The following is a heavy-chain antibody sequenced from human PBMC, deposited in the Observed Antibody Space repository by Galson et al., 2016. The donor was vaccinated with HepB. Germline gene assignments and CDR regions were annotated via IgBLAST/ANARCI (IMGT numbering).Heavy chain of an antibody. CDR2: ISGSGDST. D-gene: IGHD2-15*01. V-gene: IGHV3-23*01. CDR3: ARACSGGRCYSG. J-gene: IGHJ4*02. CDR1: GFTFSSYA. Sequence: SLRLSCAASGFTFSSYAMTWVRQAPGKGLEWVSSISGSGDSTIYADSVKGRFTISRDNSKNTLYLQMNSLRHEDTAVYYCARACSGGRCYSGWGQGTLVTVSS.